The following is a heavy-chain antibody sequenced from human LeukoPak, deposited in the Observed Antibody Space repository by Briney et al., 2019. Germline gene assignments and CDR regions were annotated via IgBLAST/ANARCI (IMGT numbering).Heavy chain of an antibody. CDR3: ASPRGCSGGRCYYNQFDY. CDR2: IHHSGST. CDR1: GFTFSSYW. Sequence: PGGSLRLSCAVSGFTFSSYWMHWVRQAPGKGLEWIGEIHHSGSTNYNPSLKSRFTISVDTSKNHFSLKLSSVTAADTAVYYCASPRGCSGGRCYYNQFDYWGQGTLVTVSS. D-gene: IGHD2-15*01. J-gene: IGHJ4*02. V-gene: IGHV4-34*08.